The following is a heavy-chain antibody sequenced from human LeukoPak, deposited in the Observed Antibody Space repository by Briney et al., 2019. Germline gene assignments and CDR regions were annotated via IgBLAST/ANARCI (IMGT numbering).Heavy chain of an antibody. CDR1: VFPFSVYG. CDR3: ANGPRSKNLFYLPFHY. D-gene: IGHD2-2*01. V-gene: IGHV3-30*02. J-gene: IGHJ4*02. CDR2: IRYDGSNI. Sequence: GGSLRLSCAASVFPFSVYGMHWVREAPGKGLEWVAYIRYDGSNIYYADSVKGRFTISRDNSKNTLYLQMNSLRAEDTAVYYCANGPRSKNLFYLPFHYWGQGTLVSVSS.